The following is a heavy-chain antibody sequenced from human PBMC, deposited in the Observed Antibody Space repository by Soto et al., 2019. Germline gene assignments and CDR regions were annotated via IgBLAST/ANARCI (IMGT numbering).Heavy chain of an antibody. J-gene: IGHJ5*02. CDR2: ISSSSSTI. D-gene: IGHD2-2*01. CDR1: GFTFSNYN. CDR3: ARDRYRYCSSTSCSIWFDP. Sequence: GGSLRLSCAASGFTFSNYNMNWVRQAPGKGLEWVSYISSSSSTIYYADSVKGRFTISRDNAKNSLYLQMNSLRDEDTAVYYCARDRYRYCSSTSCSIWFDPWGQGTLVTVSS. V-gene: IGHV3-48*02.